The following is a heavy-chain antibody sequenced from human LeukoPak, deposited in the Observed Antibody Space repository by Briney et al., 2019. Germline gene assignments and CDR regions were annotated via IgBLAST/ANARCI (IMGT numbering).Heavy chain of an antibody. Sequence: ASVKVSCKASGYTFIGYGINWVRQASGQGLEWMGWMNPNTSDTGYAQKFQGRVTITADESTSTAYMELSSLRSEDTAVYYCARISRSTRAPASYYYYGMDVWGQGTTVTVSS. CDR2: MNPNTSDT. J-gene: IGHJ6*02. V-gene: IGHV1-8*01. CDR3: ARISRSTRAPASYYYYGMDV. D-gene: IGHD2-2*01. CDR1: GYTFIGYG.